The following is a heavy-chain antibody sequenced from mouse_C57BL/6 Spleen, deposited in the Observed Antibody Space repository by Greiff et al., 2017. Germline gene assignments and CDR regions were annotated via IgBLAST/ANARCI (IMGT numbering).Heavy chain of an antibody. CDR2: IYPRSGNT. V-gene: IGHV1-81*01. D-gene: IGHD2-2*01. Sequence: QVQLQQSGAELARPGASVKLSCKASGYTFTSYGISWVKQRTGQGLEWIGEIYPRSGNTYYNEKFKGKATLTADKSSSTAYMELCSLTSEYSAVYFCARPLSTMVTTPFAYWGQGTLVTVSA. CDR1: GYTFTSYG. J-gene: IGHJ3*01. CDR3: ARPLSTMVTTPFAY.